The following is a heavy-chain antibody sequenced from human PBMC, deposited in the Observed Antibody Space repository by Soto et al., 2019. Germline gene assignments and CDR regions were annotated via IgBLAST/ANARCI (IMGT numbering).Heavy chain of an antibody. CDR1: GFTVSSNY. CDR3: ARESYGDPYYYYGMDV. J-gene: IGHJ6*02. CDR2: IYSGGST. D-gene: IGHD4-17*01. Sequence: GGSLRLSCAASGFTVSSNYMSWVRQAPGKGLEWVSVIYSGGSTYYADSVKGRFTISRDNSKNTLYLQMNSLRAEDTAVYYCARESYGDPYYYYGMDVWGQGTTVTVSS. V-gene: IGHV3-53*01.